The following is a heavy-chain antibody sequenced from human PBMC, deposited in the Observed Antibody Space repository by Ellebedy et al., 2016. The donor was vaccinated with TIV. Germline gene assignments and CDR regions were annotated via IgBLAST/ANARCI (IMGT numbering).Heavy chain of an antibody. CDR3: AAGTMSLPGQH. V-gene: IGHV3-30-3*01. J-gene: IGHJ1*01. Sequence: GGSLRLXXAASGFTFSSYAMHWVRQAPGKGLEWVALISYDGSNKYYADSVKGRFTISRDNSKNTLYLQINSLRPEDTAVYYVAAGTMSLPGQHWGQGTLVAVSS. CDR2: ISYDGSNK. CDR1: GFTFSSYA. D-gene: IGHD6-13*01.